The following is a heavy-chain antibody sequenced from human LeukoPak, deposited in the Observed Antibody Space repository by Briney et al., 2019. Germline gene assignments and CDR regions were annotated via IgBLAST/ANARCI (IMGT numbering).Heavy chain of an antibody. D-gene: IGHD2-2*01. J-gene: IGHJ6*03. Sequence: GGSLRLSCAASGFTFSSYCMNWVRQAPGKGLEWVSSISSSSYIYYADSVKGRFTISRDNAKNSLYLQMNSLRAEDTAVYYCARDGYQLPNYYYYCMDVWGKGTTVTVSS. V-gene: IGHV3-21*01. CDR3: ARDGYQLPNYYYYCMDV. CDR2: ISSSSYI. CDR1: GFTFSSYC.